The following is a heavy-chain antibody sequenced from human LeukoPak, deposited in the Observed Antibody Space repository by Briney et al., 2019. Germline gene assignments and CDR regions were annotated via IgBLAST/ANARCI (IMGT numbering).Heavy chain of an antibody. D-gene: IGHD3-10*01. CDR1: GFTFSSYA. CDR3: AGGSGTHLTGYYMDV. V-gene: IGHV3-30*04. Sequence: PGGSLRLSCAASGFTFSSYAMHWVRQAPGKGLEWVAVISYDGSNKYYADSVKGRFTISRDNSKNTLYLQMNSLRAEDTAVYYSAGGSGTHLTGYYMDVWGKGTTVTISS. J-gene: IGHJ6*03. CDR2: ISYDGSNK.